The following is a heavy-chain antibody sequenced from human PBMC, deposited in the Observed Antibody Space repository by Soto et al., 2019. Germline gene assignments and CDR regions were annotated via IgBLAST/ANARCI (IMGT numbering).Heavy chain of an antibody. Sequence: ASVKVSCKASGYTFTSYGISWVRQAPGQGLEWMGWISAYNGNTNYAQKLQGRVTMTTDTSTSTAYMELRSLRSDDTAVYYCARETFRYDSSGYYPIDYWGQGTLVTVSS. CDR3: ARETFRYDSSGYYPIDY. V-gene: IGHV1-18*04. CDR1: GYTFTSYG. J-gene: IGHJ4*02. D-gene: IGHD3-22*01. CDR2: ISAYNGNT.